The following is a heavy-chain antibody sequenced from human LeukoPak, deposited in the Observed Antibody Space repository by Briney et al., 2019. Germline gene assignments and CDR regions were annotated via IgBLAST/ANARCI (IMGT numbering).Heavy chain of an antibody. J-gene: IGHJ6*03. D-gene: IGHD6-25*01. V-gene: IGHV1-2*07. CDR1: RFTFTGYC. CDR2: INPNSGDT. CDR3: ATSPVTSIAAADHYYYMHV. Sequence: GASVKVSCKASRFTFTGYCMHWVRQAPGQGLEWMGWINPNSGDTNSAHKFQDRVTINRDTSINTAYMELRRLTSDDTAVYFCATSPVTSIAAADHYYYMHVWGEGTTVTVSS.